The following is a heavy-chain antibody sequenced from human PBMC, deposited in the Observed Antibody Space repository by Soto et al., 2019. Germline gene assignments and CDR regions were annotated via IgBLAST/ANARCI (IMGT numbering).Heavy chain of an antibody. D-gene: IGHD3-16*01. CDR1: GGSISSGGYS. Sequence: SETLSLTCAVSGGSISSGGYSWSWIRQPPGKGLEWIGYIYHSGSTYYNPSLKSRVTISVDRSKNQFSLKLSSVTAADTAVYYCARDRYYDYVWGSLDYWGQGTLVTVSS. CDR3: ARDRYYDYVWGSLDY. CDR2: IYHSGST. V-gene: IGHV4-30-2*01. J-gene: IGHJ4*02.